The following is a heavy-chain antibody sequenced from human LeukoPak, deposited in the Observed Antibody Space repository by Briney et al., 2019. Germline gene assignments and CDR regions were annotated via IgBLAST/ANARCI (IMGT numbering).Heavy chain of an antibody. Sequence: PSQTLSLTCTVSGGSISSGSYYWSWIRQPAGKGLEWIGRIYTSGSTNYNPSLKSRVTISVDTSKNQFSLKLSSVTAADTAVYYCARVPCSSTSCYYYYYMDVWGKGTTVTVSS. J-gene: IGHJ6*03. V-gene: IGHV4-61*02. CDR1: GGSISSGSYY. CDR2: IYTSGST. D-gene: IGHD2-2*01. CDR3: ARVPCSSTSCYYYYYMDV.